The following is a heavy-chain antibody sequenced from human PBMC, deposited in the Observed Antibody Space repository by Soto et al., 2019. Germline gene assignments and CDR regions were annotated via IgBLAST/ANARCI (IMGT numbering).Heavy chain of an antibody. CDR3: ARSRGLDRDVNY. D-gene: IGHD2-15*01. CDR2: IIPMFDTP. Sequence: QVQLVQSGAEVKKPGSSVKVSCKASGGTFSSDSFSWVRQAPGQGLEWMGGIIPMFDTPIYAQKFPDRVTTXAXEPASTACMQLSSLRSGDTAVYYWARSRGLDRDVNYWGQGSPVTVSS. V-gene: IGHV1-69*12. J-gene: IGHJ4*02. CDR1: GGTFSSDS.